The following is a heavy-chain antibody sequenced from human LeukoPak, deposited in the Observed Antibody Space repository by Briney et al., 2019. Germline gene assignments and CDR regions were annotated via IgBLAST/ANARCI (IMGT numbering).Heavy chain of an antibody. Sequence: GGSLRLSCAASGFTFSSYAMSWGRQAPGKGLEGVSAISGSGGSTYYAESVKGGFTISRDNYKNTLYLQMNSLRAEDTAVYYCAKRQGYMDVWGKGTTVTVSS. J-gene: IGHJ6*03. CDR1: GFTFSSYA. CDR2: ISGSGGST. V-gene: IGHV3-23*01. CDR3: AKRQGYMDV.